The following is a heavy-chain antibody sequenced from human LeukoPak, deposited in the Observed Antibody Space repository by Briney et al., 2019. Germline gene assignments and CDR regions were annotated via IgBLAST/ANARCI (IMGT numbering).Heavy chain of an antibody. J-gene: IGHJ4*02. Sequence: GGSLRLSCAASGFTFSSYEMNWVRQAPGKGLEWVSYISSSGSNIYYADSVKGRFTISRDNAKNSLFLQMNSLRADDTAVYYCARLYSSSSGRALDYWGQGTLVTVSS. CDR1: GFTFSSYE. D-gene: IGHD6-6*01. CDR3: ARLYSSSSGRALDY. CDR2: ISSSGSNI. V-gene: IGHV3-48*03.